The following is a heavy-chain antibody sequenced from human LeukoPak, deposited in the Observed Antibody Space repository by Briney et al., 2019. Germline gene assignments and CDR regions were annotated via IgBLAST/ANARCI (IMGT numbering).Heavy chain of an antibody. CDR2: IGTAGDT. J-gene: IGHJ4*02. Sequence: PGGSLRLSCAAPGSTFSNYDMHWVRQAAGKGLDWVSGIGTAGDTYYPASVKGRFTISRENAKNSLYLQMNSLSAGDTAVYYCASSPAYSSSWYAIDNWGQGTLVTVSS. V-gene: IGHV3-13*01. CDR1: GSTFSNYD. D-gene: IGHD6-13*01. CDR3: ASSPAYSSSWYAIDN.